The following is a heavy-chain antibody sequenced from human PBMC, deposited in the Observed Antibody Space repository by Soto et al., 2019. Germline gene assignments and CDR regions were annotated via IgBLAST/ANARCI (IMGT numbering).Heavy chain of an antibody. D-gene: IGHD3-16*01. CDR1: GGTFSSYA. J-gene: IGHJ6*02. Sequence: ASVKVSCKASGGTFSSYAISWVRQAPGQGLEWMGGIIPIFGTANYAQKFQGRVTITADESTSTAYMELSSLRSEDTAVYYCARAYARSSPMDVWGQGTTVTVSS. CDR3: ARAYARSSPMDV. CDR2: IIPIFGTA. V-gene: IGHV1-69*13.